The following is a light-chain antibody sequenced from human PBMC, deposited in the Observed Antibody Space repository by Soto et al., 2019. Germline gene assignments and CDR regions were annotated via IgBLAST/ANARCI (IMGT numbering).Light chain of an antibody. Sequence: EIVMTQSPATLSLSPGESASLSCRSSQSVGSKLAWYHKKPGQAPRLLLFDASTRAIDIPVRFSGSGSGTEFILTISSLQSEDFGVYYCQQHDNRPPWTFGQGTKVDIK. CDR1: QSVGSK. J-gene: IGKJ1*01. CDR3: QQHDNRPPWT. V-gene: IGKV3-15*01. CDR2: DAS.